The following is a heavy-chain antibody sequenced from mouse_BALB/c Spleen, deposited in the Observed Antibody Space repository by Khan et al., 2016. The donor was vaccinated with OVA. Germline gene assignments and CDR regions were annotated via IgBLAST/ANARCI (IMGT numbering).Heavy chain of an antibody. CDR3: TRHGYFAWFTY. CDR2: IDPFSGGA. J-gene: IGHJ3*01. Sequence: VQLQQSGPELMKPGSSVKISCKASGYSFTSYYIHWVMQSPGKSLEWIGYIDPFSGGATYTQKFKGKATLTVDKSSSTAYLHLSNLTSEDSAVYFCTRHGYFAWFTYWGQGTLVTVSA. V-gene: IGHV1S135*01. D-gene: IGHD2-3*01. CDR1: GYSFTSYY.